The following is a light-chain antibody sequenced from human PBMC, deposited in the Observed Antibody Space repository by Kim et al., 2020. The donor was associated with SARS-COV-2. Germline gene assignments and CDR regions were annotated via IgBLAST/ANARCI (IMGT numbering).Light chain of an antibody. V-gene: IGKV3-11*01. CDR1: QSINID. CDR3: QQHATWPPALT. J-gene: IGKJ4*01. Sequence: HGERATPACRASQSINIDVAWYQQRPGRAPRLLIYDASKRVSGVPARFSGSGSGIDFALTINGLEPEDFAVYYCQQHATWPPALTFGGGTKVDIK. CDR2: DAS.